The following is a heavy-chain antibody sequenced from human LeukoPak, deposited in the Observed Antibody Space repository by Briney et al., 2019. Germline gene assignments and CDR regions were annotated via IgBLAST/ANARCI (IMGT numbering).Heavy chain of an antibody. CDR2: VWYDGSNQ. CDR3: AKDKDTPATAQPQRGYFES. V-gene: IGHV3-33*06. CDR1: GFPFSGSG. Sequence: GGSLRLSGAASGFPFSGSGMHWVRQAPGKGLEWVAIVWYDGSNQYYADSVKGRFTISRDNSKNTVDLQMNSLRVEDTAVYFCAKDKDTPATAQPQRGYFESWGQGTLVTVSA. D-gene: IGHD2-21*02. J-gene: IGHJ4*02.